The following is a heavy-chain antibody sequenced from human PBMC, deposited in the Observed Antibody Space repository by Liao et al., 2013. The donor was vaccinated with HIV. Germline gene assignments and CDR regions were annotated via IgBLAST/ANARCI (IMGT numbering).Heavy chain of an antibody. Sequence: QVQLQESGPGLVKPSETLSLTCTVSGGSISSYYWSWIRQPAGKGLEWIGRINPSGTTNYNASLKSRVTMSVDTSKNQFSLKLNSVTAADTAMYYCARDPRPNGFDIWGQGTMVTVSS. V-gene: IGHV4-4*07. CDR2: INPSGTT. J-gene: IGHJ3*02. CDR3: ARDPRPNGFDI. CDR1: GGSISSYY.